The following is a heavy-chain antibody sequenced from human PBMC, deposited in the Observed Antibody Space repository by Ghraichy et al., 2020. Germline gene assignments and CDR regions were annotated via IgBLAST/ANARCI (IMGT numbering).Heavy chain of an antibody. V-gene: IGHV4-61*01. CDR2: IYYRGST. CDR3: ARGDSNYVGGY. D-gene: IGHD4-11*01. Sequence: SETLSLTCTVSGGSVSSGSYYWSWIRQPPGQGLEWIGYIYYRGSTNYNLSLKSRVTISVDTSKNQFSLKLSSVTAADTAVYYCARGDSNYVGGYWGQGTLVTVSS. J-gene: IGHJ4*02. CDR1: GGSVSSGSYY.